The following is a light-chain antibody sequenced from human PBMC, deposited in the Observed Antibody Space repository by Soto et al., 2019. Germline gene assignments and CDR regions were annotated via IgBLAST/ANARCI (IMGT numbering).Light chain of an antibody. CDR2: GNS. CDR1: SSNIGAGYD. V-gene: IGLV1-40*01. CDR3: QSYDSSLSGVV. Sequence: QSVLTQAPSGSGAPGQRVTISCTGSSSNIGAGYDVHWYQQLPGTAPKLLIYGNSNRPSGVPDRFSGSKSGTSASLAITGLQAEDEAGYYCQSYDSSLSGVVFGGGTKLTVL. J-gene: IGLJ2*01.